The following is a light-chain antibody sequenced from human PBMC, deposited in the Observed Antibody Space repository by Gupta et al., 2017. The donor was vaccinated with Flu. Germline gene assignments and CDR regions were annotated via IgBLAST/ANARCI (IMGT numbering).Light chain of an antibody. J-gene: IGKJ4*01. CDR3: QRTYTALT. Sequence: DIQLTQSPSSLSASVGDRVTITCRVSPAVSSYLNCYRQKPGKVPNLLIYSTSNLQSGVPSRLSGSGSGTDFTLLIISLQPEDVASDPGQRTYTALTFGGGAKVEIK. V-gene: IGKV1-37*01. CDR2: STS. CDR1: PAVSSY.